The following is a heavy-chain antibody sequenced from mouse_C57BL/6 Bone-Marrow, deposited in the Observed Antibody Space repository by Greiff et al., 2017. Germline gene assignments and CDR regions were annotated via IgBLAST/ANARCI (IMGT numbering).Heavy chain of an antibody. J-gene: IGHJ4*01. CDR1: GFTFSDYY. CDR2: INYDGSST. Sequence: EVHLVESEGGLVQPGSSMKLSCTASGFTFSDYYMAWVRQVPEKGLEWVAHINYDGSSTYYLDSLKSRFIISRDNAKNILYLQMSSLKSEDTATYYCARDRNYYAMDYWGQGTSVTVSS. CDR3: ARDRNYYAMDY. V-gene: IGHV5-16*01.